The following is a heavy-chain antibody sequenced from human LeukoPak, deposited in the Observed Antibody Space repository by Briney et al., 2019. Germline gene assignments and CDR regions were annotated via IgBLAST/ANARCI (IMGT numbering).Heavy chain of an antibody. CDR1: GGSISSYY. CDR2: IYYSGST. J-gene: IGHJ4*02. D-gene: IGHD3-3*01. V-gene: IGHV4-59*12. CDR3: ARDGPQSLEWLFLDY. Sequence: PSETMSLTCTVSGGSISSYYWSWDRQPPGKGLEWIGYIYYSGSTNYNPSLKSRVTISVDTSKNQFSLKLSSVTAADTAVYYCARDGPQSLEWLFLDYWGQGTLVTVSS.